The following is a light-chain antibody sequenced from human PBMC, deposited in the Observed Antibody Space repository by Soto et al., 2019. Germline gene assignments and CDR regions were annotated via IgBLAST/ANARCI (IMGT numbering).Light chain of an antibody. CDR2: WAS. J-gene: IGKJ2*01. CDR3: QQYYSTPYT. Sequence: DIVMTQSPDSLAVSLGERATINCKSSQSVLFSSNNKNYLTWYQQKSGQPPKVLIYWASIRESGVPDRFSGSGSGTDFTLTIGTLQAEDVALYYCQQYYSTPYTFGQGTRLEIK. CDR1: QSVLFSSNNKNY. V-gene: IGKV4-1*01.